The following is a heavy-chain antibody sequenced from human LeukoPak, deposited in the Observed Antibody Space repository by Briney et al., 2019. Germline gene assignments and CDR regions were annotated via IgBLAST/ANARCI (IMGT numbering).Heavy chain of an antibody. Sequence: GGSLRLSCAASGFTFSSYAMHWVRQAPGKGLEWVAVISYDGSNKYYADSVKGRFTISRDNSKNTLYLQMNSLRAEDTAVYYCARDRYYGSGSYLSWYNWFDPWGQGTLVTVSS. CDR1: GFTFSSYA. CDR3: ARDRYYGSGSYLSWYNWFDP. D-gene: IGHD3-10*01. CDR2: ISYDGSNK. V-gene: IGHV3-30*04. J-gene: IGHJ5*02.